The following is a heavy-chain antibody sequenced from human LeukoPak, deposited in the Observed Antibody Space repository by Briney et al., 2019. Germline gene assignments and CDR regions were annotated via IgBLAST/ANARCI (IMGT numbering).Heavy chain of an antibody. CDR3: ARLLYNWFDP. J-gene: IGHJ5*02. CDR2: IYYSGST. CDR1: GGSISSYY. V-gene: IGHV4-59*01. Sequence: SETLSLTCTVSGGSISSYYWSWIRQPPGKGLEWIGYIYYSGSTNYNPSLKSRVTISVDASKNQFSLKLSSVTAADTAVYYCARLLYNWFDPWGQGTLVTVSS.